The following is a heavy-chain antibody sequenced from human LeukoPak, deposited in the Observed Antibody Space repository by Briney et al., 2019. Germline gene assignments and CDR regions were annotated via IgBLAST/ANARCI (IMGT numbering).Heavy chain of an antibody. V-gene: IGHV4-38-2*01. J-gene: IGHJ5*02. CDR1: GYSISSGYY. CDR3: ASQTVWFVP. Sequence: SETLSLTCAVSGYSISSGYYWGWIRQPPGKGLEWIGSIYHSGSTYYNPSLKSRVTISVDTSKNQFSLKLSSVTAADTAVYYCASQTVWFVPWGQGTLVTVSS. D-gene: IGHD4-17*01. CDR2: IYHSGST.